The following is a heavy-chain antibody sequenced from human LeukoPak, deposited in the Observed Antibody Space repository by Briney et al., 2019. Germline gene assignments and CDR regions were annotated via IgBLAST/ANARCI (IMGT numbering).Heavy chain of an antibody. CDR1: GYTFTSYD. D-gene: IGHD3-3*01. Sequence: GASVKVSCKASGYTFTSYDINWVRQATGQGLEWMGWMNPNSGNTGYAQKFQGRVTITRNTSISTAYMELSSLRSDDTAVYSCARRDINFAFGSVYYYLDYGAQGTLSTVPS. J-gene: IGHJ4*02. V-gene: IGHV1-8*01. CDR2: MNPNSGNT. CDR3: ARRDINFAFGSVYYYLDY.